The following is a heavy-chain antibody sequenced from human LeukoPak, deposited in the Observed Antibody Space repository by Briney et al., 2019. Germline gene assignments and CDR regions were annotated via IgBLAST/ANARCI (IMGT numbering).Heavy chain of an antibody. CDR1: GFTFDDYA. CDR2: ISWNSGSI. V-gene: IGHV3-9*01. J-gene: IGHJ6*02. Sequence: GGSLRLSCAASGFTFDDYAMHWVRQAPGKGLEWVSGISWNSGSIGYADSVKGRFTISRDNAKNSLYLQMNSLRAEDTALYYCAKDTRGDITMVPRGMDVWGQGTTVTVSS. CDR3: AKDTRGDITMVPRGMDV. D-gene: IGHD3-10*01.